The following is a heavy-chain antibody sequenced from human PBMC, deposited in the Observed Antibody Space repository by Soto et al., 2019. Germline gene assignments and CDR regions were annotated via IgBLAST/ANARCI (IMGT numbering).Heavy chain of an antibody. V-gene: IGHV1-18*01. CDR3: AREDYRNFFGLDP. CDR1: GYNFTTYD. J-gene: IGHJ5*02. Sequence: ASVKVSCKASGYNFTTYDITWVRQAPGQGLEWMGWISGYNGNTKYAQNFQGRVTLSRETSTTTAHMELRNLRSDDTAVYFCAREDYRNFFGLDPWGQGTLVTVSS. CDR2: ISGYNGNT. D-gene: IGHD3-16*02.